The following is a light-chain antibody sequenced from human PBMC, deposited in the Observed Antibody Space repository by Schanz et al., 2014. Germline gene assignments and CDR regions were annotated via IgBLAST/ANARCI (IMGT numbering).Light chain of an antibody. Sequence: QSALTQPASVSGSPGQSITISCTATGSADGAFTYVSWYQQHPGKAPKLMIYDVSNRPSGVSNRFSGSKSGNTASLTVSGLQAEDEADYYCSSFTGSNNLVFGGGTKLTVL. CDR1: GSADGAFTY. CDR2: DVS. J-gene: IGLJ3*02. CDR3: SSFTGSNNLV. V-gene: IGLV2-14*01.